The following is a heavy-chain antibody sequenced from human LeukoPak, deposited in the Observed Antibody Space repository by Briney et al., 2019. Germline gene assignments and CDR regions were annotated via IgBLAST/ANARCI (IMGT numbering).Heavy chain of an antibody. V-gene: IGHV1-18*01. J-gene: IGHJ4*02. Sequence: ASVKVSCKASGYTCTSYGISWVRQAPGQGLEWMGWISAYNGNTNYAQKLQGRVTMTTDTSTSTAYMELRSLRSDDTAAYYCARTFIRLAAASYVDYWGQGTLVTVSS. CDR3: ARTFIRLAAASYVDY. D-gene: IGHD6-13*01. CDR1: GYTCTSYG. CDR2: ISAYNGNT.